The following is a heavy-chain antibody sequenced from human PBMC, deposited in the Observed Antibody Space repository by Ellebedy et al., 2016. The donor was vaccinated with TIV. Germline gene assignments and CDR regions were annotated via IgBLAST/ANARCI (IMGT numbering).Heavy chain of an antibody. V-gene: IGHV4-59*08. CDR2: IYYSGST. CDR3: ARHRGSGSPYYYGMDV. Sequence: MPSETLSLTCTVSGGSISSYYWSWIRQPPGKGLEWIGYIYYSGSTNYNPSLKSRVTISVDTSKNQLSLKLSSVTAADTAVYYCARHRGSGSPYYYGMDVWGQGTTVTVSS. J-gene: IGHJ6*02. CDR1: GGSISSYY. D-gene: IGHD3-10*01.